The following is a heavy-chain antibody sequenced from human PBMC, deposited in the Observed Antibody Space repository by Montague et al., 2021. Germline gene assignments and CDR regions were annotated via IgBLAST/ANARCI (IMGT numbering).Heavy chain of an antibody. CDR1: GGAISSEGYY. CDR2: IYSSGST. J-gene: IGHJ4*02. V-gene: IGHV4-31*03. Sequence: TLSLTCNVSGGAISSEGYYWSWIRQHPGKGLEWIGYIYSSGSTYYSPSLESRITISVDTSQDQFSLRLTSVTAADTAVYFCASGNDYNGNCFDYWGQGTLVTVSS. CDR3: ASGNDYNGNCFDY. D-gene: IGHD4-23*01.